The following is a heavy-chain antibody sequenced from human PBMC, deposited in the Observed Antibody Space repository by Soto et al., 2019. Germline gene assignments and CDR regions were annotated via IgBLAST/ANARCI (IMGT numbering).Heavy chain of an antibody. CDR1: GGSISSYY. Sequence: PSETLSLTCTVSGGSISSYYWSWIRQPPGKGLEWIGYIYYSGSTNYNPSLKGRVTISVDTSKNQFSLKLSSVTAADTAVYYCARDKFKEEAKLWSGDPTYYYYGMDVWGQGTTVTVSS. D-gene: IGHD3-10*01. V-gene: IGHV4-59*01. CDR3: ARDKFKEEAKLWSGDPTYYYYGMDV. J-gene: IGHJ6*02. CDR2: IYYSGST.